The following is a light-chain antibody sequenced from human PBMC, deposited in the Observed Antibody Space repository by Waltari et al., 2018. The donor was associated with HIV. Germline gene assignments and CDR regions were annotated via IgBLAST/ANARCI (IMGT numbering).Light chain of an antibody. J-gene: IGKJ1*01. CDR1: QSLRHRNGYNY. CDR3: MQGLQSRRT. Sequence: DIVMTQSPLSLPVTPGEPASISCRSSQSLRHRNGYNYLDWYLQKPGQSPQLLIYWGSNRASGVPDRFSGSGSGTDFTLKISRVEAEDVGVYYYMQGLQSRRTFGQGTKVEIK. V-gene: IGKV2-28*01. CDR2: WGS.